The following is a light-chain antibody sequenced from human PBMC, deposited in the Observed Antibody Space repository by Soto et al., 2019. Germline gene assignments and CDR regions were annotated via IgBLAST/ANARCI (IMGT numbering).Light chain of an antibody. CDR3: MQGTHPFT. CDR1: QILIYSDGNTY. V-gene: IGKV2-30*01. J-gene: IGKJ5*01. CDR2: KVS. Sequence: DVVMTQSPLSLPVTLGQPASISCSSSQILIYSDGNTYLNWFQQRPGQSPRRLIYKVSNRDSGVPDRFSGSGSGTDFTLKISRVEAEDVGVYYCMQGTHPFTFGHGTRLEIK.